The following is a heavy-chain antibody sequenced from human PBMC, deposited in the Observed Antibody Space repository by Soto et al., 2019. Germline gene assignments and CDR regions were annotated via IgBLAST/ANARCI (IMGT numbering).Heavy chain of an antibody. J-gene: IGHJ4*02. Sequence: SETLSLTCAVSGYSISSSNWWVWIRQPPGKGLEWIGYIYYSGSTYYNPSLKSRVTISVDTSKNQFSLKLSSVTAADTAVYYCARVRYGGNSWIDYWRQGTLVPVSS. CDR1: GYSISSSNW. CDR3: ARVRYGGNSWIDY. CDR2: IYYSGST. V-gene: IGHV4-28*03. D-gene: IGHD2-21*02.